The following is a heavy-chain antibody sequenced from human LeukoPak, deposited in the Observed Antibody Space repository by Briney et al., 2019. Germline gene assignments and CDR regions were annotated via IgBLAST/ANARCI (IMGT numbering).Heavy chain of an antibody. CDR1: GYTFTSYG. CDR3: AREGSGYSSGWYPSNWFDP. CDR2: ISAYNGNS. Sequence: GASVKVSCKASGYTFTSYGISWVRQAPGQGLEWMGWISAYNGNSNYAQKLQGRETMTTDTSTSTAYMELRSLRSDDTAVYYCAREGSGYSSGWYPSNWFDPWGQGTLVTVSS. D-gene: IGHD6-19*01. V-gene: IGHV1-18*04. J-gene: IGHJ5*02.